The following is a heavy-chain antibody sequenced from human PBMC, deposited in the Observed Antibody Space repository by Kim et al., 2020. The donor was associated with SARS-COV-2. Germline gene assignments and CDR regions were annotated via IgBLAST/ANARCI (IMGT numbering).Heavy chain of an antibody. D-gene: IGHD5-18*01. CDR3: AKDSDSYGPSYFDY. J-gene: IGHJ4*02. V-gene: IGHV3-23*01. Sequence: ADSVQGRFTIARDNSKNTLYLQMNSLRAEDTAVYYCAKDSDSYGPSYFDYWGQGTLVTVSS.